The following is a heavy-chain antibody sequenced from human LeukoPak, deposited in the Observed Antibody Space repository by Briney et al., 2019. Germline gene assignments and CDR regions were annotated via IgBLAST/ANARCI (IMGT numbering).Heavy chain of an antibody. CDR1: GFTFSSYW. CDR3: ASNSNWGLPYYYYYYYYMDV. V-gene: IGHV3-7*01. J-gene: IGHJ6*03. CDR2: IKQDGSEK. D-gene: IGHD7-27*01. Sequence: GGSLRLSCAASGFTFSSYWMSWVRQAPGKGLEWVANIKQDGSEKYYVDSVKGRFTISRDNAKNSLYLQMNSLRAEDTAVYYCASNSNWGLPYYYYYYYYMDVWGKGTTVTVSS.